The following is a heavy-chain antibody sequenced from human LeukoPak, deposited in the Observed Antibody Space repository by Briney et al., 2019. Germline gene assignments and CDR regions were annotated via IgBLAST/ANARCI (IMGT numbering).Heavy chain of an antibody. Sequence: GRSLRLSCAASGFTFSSYALHWVRQAPGKGLEWVAVISYDGTNKYHADSMKGRFTISRDNSKNTLYLQMNSLRAEDTAVYYCARDSTYYYDSGSSGPHYFDYWGQGTLVTVSS. CDR2: ISYDGTNK. CDR3: ARDSTYYYDSGSSGPHYFDY. J-gene: IGHJ4*02. CDR1: GFTFSSYA. D-gene: IGHD3-10*01. V-gene: IGHV3-30*01.